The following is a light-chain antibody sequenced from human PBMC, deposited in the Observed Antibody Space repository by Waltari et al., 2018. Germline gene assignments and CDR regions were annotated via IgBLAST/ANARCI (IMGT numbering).Light chain of an antibody. J-gene: IGKJ1*01. Sequence: DIVITQSPEFLAVSLGEMATINCKSSQSVLYNSNDKNYLAWYQQKPGQPPKLLIYWASTRQSGVPDRFSGSGSGTDFTLTINSLQAEDVAVYYCQQYYSRRTFGRRTRVEIK. CDR2: WAS. V-gene: IGKV4-1*01. CDR1: QSVLYNSNDKNY. CDR3: QQYYSRRT.